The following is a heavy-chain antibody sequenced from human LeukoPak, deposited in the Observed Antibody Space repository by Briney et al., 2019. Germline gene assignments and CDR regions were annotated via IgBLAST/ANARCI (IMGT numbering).Heavy chain of an antibody. J-gene: IGHJ4*02. CDR3: ARGHLGLDY. Sequence: KTGGSLRLSCAASGFTFSNSGMHWIRQAPGKGLEWVSYIDPSSRSTNHADSVKGRFTISRDNAKNSLYLQMNSLRAEDTAVYYCARGHLGLDYWGQGTLVTVSS. CDR2: IDPSSRST. CDR1: GFTFSNSG. V-gene: IGHV3-11*05. D-gene: IGHD3/OR15-3a*01.